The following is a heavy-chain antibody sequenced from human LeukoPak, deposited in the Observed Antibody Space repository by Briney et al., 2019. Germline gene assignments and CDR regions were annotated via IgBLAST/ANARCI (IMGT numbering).Heavy chain of an antibody. J-gene: IGHJ4*02. CDR2: ISYDGSNK. Sequence: GGSLRLSCTASGFTFSSYGMHWVRQAPGKGLEWVAVISYDGSNKDCADSVKGRFTIFRDNSKNMLYLQMDSLRDEDTGVYYCARDVALQQLESDYWGQGTLVTVSS. CDR3: ARDVALQQLESDY. CDR1: GFTFSSYG. V-gene: IGHV3-30*03. D-gene: IGHD6-13*01.